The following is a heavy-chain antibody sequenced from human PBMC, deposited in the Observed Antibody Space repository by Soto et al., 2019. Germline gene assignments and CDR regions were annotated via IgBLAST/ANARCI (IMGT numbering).Heavy chain of an antibody. CDR3: ARANPGEQQPPKALRNWLDS. J-gene: IGHJ5*01. CDR2: INHSGST. D-gene: IGHD6-13*01. V-gene: IGHV4-34*01. Sequence: SETLSLTCAVYGGSFSGYYWSRIRQPPGKGLEWIGEINHSGSTNYNPSLKSRVTISVDTSKNQFSLKLSSVTAADTAVYYCARANPGEQQPPKALRNWLDSSGQGPLVTVSS. CDR1: GGSFSGYY.